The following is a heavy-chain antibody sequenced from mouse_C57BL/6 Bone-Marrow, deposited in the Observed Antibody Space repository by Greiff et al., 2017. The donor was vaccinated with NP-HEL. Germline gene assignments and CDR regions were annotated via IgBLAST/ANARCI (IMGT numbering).Heavy chain of an antibody. CDR1: GYAFSSSW. J-gene: IGHJ2*01. V-gene: IGHV1-82*01. Sequence: VQLQQSGPELVKPGASGKISCKASGYAFSSSWLNWVKQRPGKGLEWIGRIYPGDGATNYNGKFKGKATLTADKSSSTVYMPLSRLTSEDSAVYFFTRWRDGSFDFWRQGTTLTVSS. CDR2: IYPGDGAT. CDR3: TRWRDGSFDF. D-gene: IGHD1-3*01.